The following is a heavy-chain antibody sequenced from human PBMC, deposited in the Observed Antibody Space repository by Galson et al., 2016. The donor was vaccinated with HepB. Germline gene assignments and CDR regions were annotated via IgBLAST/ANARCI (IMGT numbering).Heavy chain of an antibody. V-gene: IGHV3-23*01. CDR2: ISDNGRIT. CDR1: GFTFSNYA. CDR3: AKKTRRHGGPIDV. D-gene: IGHD3-16*01. J-gene: IGHJ3*01. Sequence: SLRLSCAASGFTFSNYALTWVRQAPGKGLDWVSSISDNGRITFYADSMKGRFTISRDNSKNTLFLQMSSLRADDTAVYYCAKKTRRHGGPIDVWGQGTVVTVSS.